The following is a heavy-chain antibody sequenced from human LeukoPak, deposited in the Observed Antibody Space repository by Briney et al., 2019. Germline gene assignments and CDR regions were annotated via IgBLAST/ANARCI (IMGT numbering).Heavy chain of an antibody. CDR2: IGAYNGNT. V-gene: IGHV1-18*01. CDR1: GYTFTSYG. D-gene: IGHD1-14*01. J-gene: IGHJ6*03. Sequence: ASVKVSCKASGYTFTSYGISWVRQAPGQGLEWMGWIGAYNGNTNYAQKLQGRVTMTTDTSTSTAYMELRSLRSDDTAVYYCARAGSGSYYYYMDVWGKGTTVTVSS. CDR3: ARAGSGSYYYYMDV.